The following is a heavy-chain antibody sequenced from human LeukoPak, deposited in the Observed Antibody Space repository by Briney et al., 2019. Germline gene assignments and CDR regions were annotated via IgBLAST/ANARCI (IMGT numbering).Heavy chain of an antibody. CDR3: ARDKEGYYDSSGYQFDY. CDR1: GFTFSSYT. D-gene: IGHD3-22*01. V-gene: IGHV3-33*08. Sequence: GGSLRLSCSVSGFTFSSYTMHWVRQAPGKGLEWVAVIWYDGSNKYYADSVKGRFTISRDNSKNTLYLQMNSLRAEDTAVYYCARDKEGYYDSSGYQFDYWGQGTLVTVSS. CDR2: IWYDGSNK. J-gene: IGHJ4*02.